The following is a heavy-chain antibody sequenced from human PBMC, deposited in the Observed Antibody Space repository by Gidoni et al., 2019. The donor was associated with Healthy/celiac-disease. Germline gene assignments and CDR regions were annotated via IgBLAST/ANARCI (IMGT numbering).Heavy chain of an antibody. CDR1: GFTFRSYG. D-gene: IGHD6-19*01. J-gene: IGHJ4*02. Sequence: VQLVESGGGVVQPGRPLRLSCAASGFTFRSYGMHWVRQAPGKGLEWVAVISYDGSNKYYADSVKGRFTISRDNSKNTLYLQMNSLRAEDTAVYYCAKDRRQWLDYWGQGTLVTVSS. CDR3: AKDRRQWLDY. CDR2: ISYDGSNK. V-gene: IGHV3-30*18.